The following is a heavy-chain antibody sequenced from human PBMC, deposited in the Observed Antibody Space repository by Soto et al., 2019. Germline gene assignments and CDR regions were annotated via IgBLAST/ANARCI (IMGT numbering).Heavy chain of an antibody. V-gene: IGHV3-21*01. J-gene: IGHJ4*02. CDR3: ARDLSGYSYGWYYFDY. Sequence: GXSLRLSCAASGFTLWNYAFIWVHQAPGKGLEWVSSISSSSSYIYYADSVKGRFTISRDNAKNSLYLQMNSLRAEDTAVYYCARDLSGYSYGWYYFDYWGQGTLVTVSS. CDR2: ISSSSSYI. D-gene: IGHD5-18*01. CDR1: GFTLWNYA.